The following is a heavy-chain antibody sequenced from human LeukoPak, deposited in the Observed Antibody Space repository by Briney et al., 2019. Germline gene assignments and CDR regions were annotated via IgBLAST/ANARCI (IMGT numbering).Heavy chain of an antibody. J-gene: IGHJ4*02. V-gene: IGHV4-39*07. CDR1: GGSISSSSYY. D-gene: IGHD1-26*01. CDR3: ARGGSSDPVDY. CDR2: IYYSGST. Sequence: SETLSLTCTVSGGSISSSSYYWGWIRQPPGKGLEWIGSIYYSGSTYYNPSLKSRVTISVDTSKNQFSLKLSSLTAADTAVYYCARGGSSDPVDYRGQGTLVTVSS.